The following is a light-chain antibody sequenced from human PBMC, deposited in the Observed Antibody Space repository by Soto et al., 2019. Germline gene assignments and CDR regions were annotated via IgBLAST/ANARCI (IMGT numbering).Light chain of an antibody. Sequence: EIFLTQSPATLSLSHREGPTLSWGASQSVSTYLAWYQQKPGQAPRFPIYDASNRATGIPARFSGSGSGTDFTLTISSLEPEDFAVYYCQQRSPWPQITFGQGTRLEIK. V-gene: IGKV3-11*01. J-gene: IGKJ5*01. CDR3: QQRSPWPQIT. CDR2: DAS. CDR1: QSVSTY.